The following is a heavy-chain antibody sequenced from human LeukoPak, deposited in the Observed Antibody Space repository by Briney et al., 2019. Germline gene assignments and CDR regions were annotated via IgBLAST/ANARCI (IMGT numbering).Heavy chain of an antibody. V-gene: IGHV3-7*01. J-gene: IGHJ4*02. CDR2: IKQDGSKK. CDR3: AREEDYYYDSSGYYPNYPLDY. CDR1: GFPFSSYW. Sequence: SGGSLRLSCVASGFPFSSYWMTWVRQAPGKGLEWVANIKQDGSKKSYVDSVKGRFTISRDNAKNSLYLQMNSLRAEDTAVYYCAREEDYYYDSSGYYPNYPLDYWGQGTLVTVSS. D-gene: IGHD3-22*01.